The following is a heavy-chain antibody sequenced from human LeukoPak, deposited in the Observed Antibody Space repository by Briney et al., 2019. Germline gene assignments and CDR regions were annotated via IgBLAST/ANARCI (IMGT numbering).Heavy chain of an antibody. CDR3: ARYNRNYSDAFDI. V-gene: IGHV4-61*02. D-gene: IGHD1-14*01. CDR1: GGSISSGSYY. Sequence: PSETLSLTCTVSGGSISSGSYYWSWIRQPAGKGLEWIGRIYTSGSTNYNPSLKSRVTISVDTSKNQFSLKLSSVTAADTAVYYCARYNRNYSDAFDIWGQGTMVTVSS. CDR2: IYTSGST. J-gene: IGHJ3*02.